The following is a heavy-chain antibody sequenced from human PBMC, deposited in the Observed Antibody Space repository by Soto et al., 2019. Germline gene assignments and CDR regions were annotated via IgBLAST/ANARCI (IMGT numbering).Heavy chain of an antibody. CDR1: GFTFISYW. Sequence: GGSLRLSCAASGFTFISYWMHWVRQAPGKGLVWVSRINSDGSSTSYADSVKGRFTISRDNAKNTLYLQMNSLRAEDTAVYYCAREPEYSSSASPLDYWGQGTLVTVSS. CDR2: INSDGSST. V-gene: IGHV3-74*01. CDR3: AREPEYSSSASPLDY. D-gene: IGHD6-6*01. J-gene: IGHJ4*02.